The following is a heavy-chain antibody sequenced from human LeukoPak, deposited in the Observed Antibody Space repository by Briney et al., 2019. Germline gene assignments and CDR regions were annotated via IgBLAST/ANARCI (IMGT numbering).Heavy chain of an antibody. D-gene: IGHD3-22*01. CDR3: ARGDLRITMIVVVQLPPDY. CDR2: ISAYNGNT. CDR1: GYTFTSYG. J-gene: IGHJ4*02. V-gene: IGHV1-18*01. Sequence: ASVKVSCKASGYTFTSYGISWVRQAPGQAREWMGWISAYNGNTNYAQNLQGRVTMTTDTSTSTAYMQLRRLRSDDTAVYYCARGDLRITMIVVVQLPPDYWGQGTLVTVSS.